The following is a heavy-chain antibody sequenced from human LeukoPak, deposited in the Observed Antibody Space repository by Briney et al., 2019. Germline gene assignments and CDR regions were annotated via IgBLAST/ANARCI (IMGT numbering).Heavy chain of an antibody. V-gene: IGHV3-21*01. D-gene: IGHD2-15*01. CDR1: GFTFSDYS. Sequence: GGSLRLSCAASGFTFSDYSMNWVRQAPGKGLEWVSSISSNSAYLYYVDSLRGRLTVSRDNAKSSLSLQMNSLRVEDTAVYYCARAHCSGRGCYQRYDGFDIWGQGTVVTVSS. CDR2: ISSNSAYL. CDR3: ARAHCSGRGCYQRYDGFDI. J-gene: IGHJ3*02.